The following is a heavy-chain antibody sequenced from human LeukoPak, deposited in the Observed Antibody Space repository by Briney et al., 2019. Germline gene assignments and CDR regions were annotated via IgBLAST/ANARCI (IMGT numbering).Heavy chain of an antibody. D-gene: IGHD3-16*01. CDR3: ARVDYVWGSYLFDY. CDR1: GGSFSGYY. Sequence: SETLSLTCAVYGGSFSGYYWSWIRQPPGKGLEWIGEINHSGSTNYNPSLKSRVTISVDTSKNQFSLKLSSVTAADTAVYYCARVDYVWGSYLFDYWGQGTLVTVSS. J-gene: IGHJ4*02. V-gene: IGHV4-34*01. CDR2: INHSGST.